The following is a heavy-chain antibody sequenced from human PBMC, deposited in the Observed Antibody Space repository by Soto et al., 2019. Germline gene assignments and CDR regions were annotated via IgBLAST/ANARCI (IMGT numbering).Heavy chain of an antibody. CDR1: GYTFNTYA. V-gene: IGHV1-18*01. D-gene: IGHD5-18*01. J-gene: IGHJ4*02. CDR2: ISPNNGKT. Sequence: ASVKVSCKASGYTFNTYAITWVRQAPGQGLEWMGWISPNNGKTKYTQSLQDRLTMTTDTSTSTAYLELRSLKSDDTAIYYCARVFLPGYPAYWGQGTLVTVSS. CDR3: ARVFLPGYPAY.